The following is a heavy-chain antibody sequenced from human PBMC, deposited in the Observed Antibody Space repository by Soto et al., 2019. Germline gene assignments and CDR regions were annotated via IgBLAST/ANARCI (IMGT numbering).Heavy chain of an antibody. J-gene: IGHJ4*02. CDR3: ARDSPPPRE. V-gene: IGHV1-18*01. Sequence: QVQLVQSGDEVKKPGASVKVSCKASGYTFTSYGISWVRQAPGQGLEWMGWISAYNGNTNYAQKLQGKVTMTTDTSTSTTFQELRRLRAADTAVNYCARDSPPPREGGQGTLVTVSS. CDR1: GYTFTSYG. CDR2: ISAYNGNT.